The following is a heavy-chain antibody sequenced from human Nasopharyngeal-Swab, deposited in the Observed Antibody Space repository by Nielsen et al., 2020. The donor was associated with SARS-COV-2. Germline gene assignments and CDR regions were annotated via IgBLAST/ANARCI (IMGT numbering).Heavy chain of an antibody. CDR2: INTNTGSP. CDR3: ARDLYSGTKPRFWSGYYGYYYGMDV. J-gene: IGHJ6*02. Sequence: WVRQAPGQGLEWMGWINTNTGSPTYAQGFTGRFVFSLDTSVSTAYLQISSLKAEDTAVYYCARDLYSGTKPRFWSGYYGYYYGMDVWGQGTTVTVSS. V-gene: IGHV7-4-1*02. D-gene: IGHD3-3*01.